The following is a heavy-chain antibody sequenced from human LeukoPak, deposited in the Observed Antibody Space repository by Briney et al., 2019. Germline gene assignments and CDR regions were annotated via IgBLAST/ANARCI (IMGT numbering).Heavy chain of an antibody. D-gene: IGHD3-22*01. CDR3: AKDHSSGYYYYLYYYGMDV. V-gene: IGHV3-73*01. CDR2: IRSKANSYAT. CDR1: GFTFSGSA. J-gene: IGHJ6*02. Sequence: PGGSLRLSCAASGFTFSGSAMHWVRQASGKGLEWVGRIRSKANSYATAYAASVKGRFTISRDDSKNTAYLQMNSLRAEDTAVYYCAKDHSSGYYYYLYYYGMDVWGQGTTVTVSS.